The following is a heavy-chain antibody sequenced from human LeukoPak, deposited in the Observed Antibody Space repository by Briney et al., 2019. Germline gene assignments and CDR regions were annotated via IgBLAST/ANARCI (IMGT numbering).Heavy chain of an antibody. CDR3: ARGELGYYYDSSGYYWGYFDY. D-gene: IGHD3-22*01. V-gene: IGHV4-4*02. J-gene: IGHJ4*02. CDR2: IYHSGST. CDR1: GGSISSSNW. Sequence: SETLSLTCAVSGGSISSSNWWSWVRQPPGKGLEWIGEIYHSGSTNYNPSLKSRVTISVDKSKNQFSLKLSSVTAADTAVYYCARGELGYYYDSSGYYWGYFDYWGQGTPVTVSS.